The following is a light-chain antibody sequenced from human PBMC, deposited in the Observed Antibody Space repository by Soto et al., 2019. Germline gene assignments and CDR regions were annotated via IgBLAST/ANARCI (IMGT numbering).Light chain of an antibody. Sequence: DIQMTQSPSSLSASVGDRVTITCQASQDINKYLNWYQQRPGKAPKLLIYDASNLQTGVPSRFSGSGSGTDFTLTISRLEPEDFAVYYCQQYGSSPPWTFGQGTKVDIK. V-gene: IGKV1-33*01. CDR3: QQYGSSPPWT. CDR1: QDINKY. J-gene: IGKJ1*01. CDR2: DAS.